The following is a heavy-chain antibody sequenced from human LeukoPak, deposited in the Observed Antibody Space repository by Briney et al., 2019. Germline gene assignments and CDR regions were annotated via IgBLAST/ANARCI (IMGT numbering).Heavy chain of an antibody. CDR1: GGSFSGYY. V-gene: IGHV4-34*01. J-gene: IGHJ4*02. D-gene: IGHD6-13*01. CDR2: INHSGST. CDR3: ARRIAAAGRDFDY. Sequence: SETLSLTCAVYGGSFSGYYWSWIRQPPGKGLEWIGEINHSGSTNYNPSLKSRVTISVDTSKNQFSLKLSSVTAADTAVYYCARRIAAAGRDFDYWGQGTLVTDSS.